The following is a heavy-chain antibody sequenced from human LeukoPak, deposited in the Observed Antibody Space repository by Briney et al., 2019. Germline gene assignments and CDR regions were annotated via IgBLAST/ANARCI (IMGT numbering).Heavy chain of an antibody. D-gene: IGHD2-2*01. J-gene: IGHJ5*02. Sequence: SETLSLTCTVSGGSISSSSYYWGWTRQPPGKGLEWIGSIYYSGSTNYNPSLKSRVTISVDTSKNQFSLKLSSVTAADTAVYYCARIDRGYCSSTSCYSSWFDPWGQGTLVTVSS. V-gene: IGHV4-39*07. CDR2: IYYSGST. CDR1: GGSISSSSYY. CDR3: ARIDRGYCSSTSCYSSWFDP.